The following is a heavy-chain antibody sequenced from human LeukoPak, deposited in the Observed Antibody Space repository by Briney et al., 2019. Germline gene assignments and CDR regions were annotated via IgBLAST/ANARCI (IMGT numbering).Heavy chain of an antibody. CDR3: TRDLEGGSGYYYFDS. J-gene: IGHJ4*02. CDR2: ISSRSTYT. Sequence: PGESLRLSCAASGFTFTRYSMTWVRQAPGKGLEWVSSISSRSTYTDYIDSVRGRFTISRDNGKNSVYLQLNSLRVEDTAIYFCTRDLEGGSGYYYFDSWSQGTLVTVS. CDR1: GFTFTRYS. V-gene: IGHV3-21*01. D-gene: IGHD3-22*01.